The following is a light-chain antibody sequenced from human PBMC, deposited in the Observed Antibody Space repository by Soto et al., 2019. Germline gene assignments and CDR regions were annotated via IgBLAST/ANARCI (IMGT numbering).Light chain of an antibody. V-gene: IGLV2-8*01. CDR2: EVN. CDR3: SSYAGSNNLV. CDR1: SSDVGGYNY. J-gene: IGLJ2*01. Sequence: QSVLTQPPSASGSPGQSVTISCTGTSSDVGGYNYVSWYQQHPGKAPKLMIYEVNKRPSGVPDRFSGSKSGNTASLTVSGLQAEDEADYYCSSYAGSNNLVVGGGAK.